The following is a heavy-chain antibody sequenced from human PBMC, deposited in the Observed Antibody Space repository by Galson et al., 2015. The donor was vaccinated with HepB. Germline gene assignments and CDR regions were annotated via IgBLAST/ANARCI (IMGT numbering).Heavy chain of an antibody. Sequence: SLRLSCAPSGFTFSDYYMDWVRLAPAKGLEWLGRIRKKDNRYSTEYAASVKGRFTISRDDSRNSLYLRMNSLKSDDTALYYCSRVVSPVTEISVLDIWGQGTMVTVSS. J-gene: IGHJ3*02. CDR1: GFTFSDYY. V-gene: IGHV3-72*01. CDR2: IRKKDNRYST. CDR3: SRVVSPVTEISVLDI. D-gene: IGHD5/OR15-5a*01.